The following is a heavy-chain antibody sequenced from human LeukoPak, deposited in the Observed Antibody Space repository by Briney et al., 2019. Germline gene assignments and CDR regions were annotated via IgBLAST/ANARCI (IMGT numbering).Heavy chain of an antibody. CDR3: ARKGTSGWYYFDC. CDR1: GYSLSSSHW. V-gene: IGHV4-28*01. CDR2: IYYSGST. J-gene: IGHJ4*02. D-gene: IGHD6-19*01. Sequence: SDTLSLTCAVSGYSLSSSHWWGWIRPSPGKGLGWIGYIYYSGSTYYNPSLKSRVTMSVDTSKNQFSLKLSSVTAVDTAVYYCARKGTSGWYYFDCWGQGTPVTVSS.